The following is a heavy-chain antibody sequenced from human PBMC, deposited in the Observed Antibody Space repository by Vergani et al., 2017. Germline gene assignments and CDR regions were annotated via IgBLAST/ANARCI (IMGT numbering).Heavy chain of an antibody. CDR3: AKEESILWRSPVFDY. Sequence: EVQLLESGGGLVQPGGSLRLSCAASGFTFSSYAMSWVRQAPGKGLKWVSAISGSGGSTYYADSVKGRFTISRDNSKNKLYLKRNSLRADDTAVYYCAKEESILWRSPVFDYWGQGTLVTVSS. J-gene: IGHJ4*02. CDR2: ISGSGGST. CDR1: GFTFSSYA. D-gene: IGHD3-10*01. V-gene: IGHV3-23*01.